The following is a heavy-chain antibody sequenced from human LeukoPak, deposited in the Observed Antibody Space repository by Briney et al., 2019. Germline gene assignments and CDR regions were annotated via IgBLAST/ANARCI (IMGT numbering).Heavy chain of an antibody. D-gene: IGHD1-1*01. CDR3: ARVPALDMDV. CDR1: GGSISSSSYY. V-gene: IGHV4-39*07. CDR2: IYYSGST. Sequence: SETLSLTCTVSGGSISSSSYYWGWIRQPPGKGLEWIGSIYYSGSTYYNPSLKSRVTISVDTSKNQFSLKLSSVTAADTAVYYCARVPALDMDVWAKGPRSPSP. J-gene: IGHJ6*02.